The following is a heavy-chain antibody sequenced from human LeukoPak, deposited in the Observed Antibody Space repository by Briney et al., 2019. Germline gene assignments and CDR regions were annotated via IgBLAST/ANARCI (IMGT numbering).Heavy chain of an antibody. CDR3: ARRNRWELLDF. CDR1: GGSISSSNW. V-gene: IGHV4-39*01. J-gene: IGHJ4*02. D-gene: IGHD1-26*01. Sequence: LSLTXAVSGGSISSSNWWSWVRQPPGKGLEWIGSIYYSGNTYYNPSLKSRVTISLNTSKNQFSLKLSSVTAADTAVYYCARRNRWELLDFWGQGTLVTVPS. CDR2: IYYSGNT.